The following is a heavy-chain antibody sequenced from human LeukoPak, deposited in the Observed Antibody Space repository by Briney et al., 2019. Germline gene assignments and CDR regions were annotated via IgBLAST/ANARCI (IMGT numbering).Heavy chain of an antibody. J-gene: IGHJ4*02. CDR2: IYYSGST. D-gene: IGHD3-22*01. CDR3: ARQGNYYDPFDY. Sequence: SETLSLTCTVSGGSISSSSYYWGWIRQPPRKGLEWIGSIYYSGSTYYNPSLKSRVTISVDTSKNQFYLKMSSVTATDTAVYYCARQGNYYDPFDYWGQGTLVTVSS. V-gene: IGHV4-39*01. CDR1: GGSISSSSYY.